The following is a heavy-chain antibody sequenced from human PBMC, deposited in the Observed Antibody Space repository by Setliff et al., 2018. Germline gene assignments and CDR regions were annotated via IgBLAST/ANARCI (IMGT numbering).Heavy chain of an antibody. J-gene: IGHJ3*02. CDR3: ARNRVALYDAFDI. Sequence: GESLKISCKGSGYRFTSNWIGWVRQMPGKGLEWVGVIYPGDSDTRYNPSFRGQVTISADKSINTAYLQWSSLKASDTAMYYCARNRVALYDAFDIWGQGTMVTVSS. V-gene: IGHV5-51*01. D-gene: IGHD5-12*01. CDR1: GYRFTSNW. CDR2: IYPGDSDT.